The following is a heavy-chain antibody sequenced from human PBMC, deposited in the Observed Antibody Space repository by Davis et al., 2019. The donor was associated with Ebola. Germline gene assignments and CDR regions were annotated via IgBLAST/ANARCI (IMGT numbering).Heavy chain of an antibody. D-gene: IGHD1-1*01. CDR2: ISAYSDDT. V-gene: IGHV1-18*01. CDR3: ARAQFPTTSDH. J-gene: IGHJ4*02. CDR1: GYTFTSHG. Sequence: ASVKVSCKASGYTFTSHGISWVRQAPGQGLEWMGWISAYSDDTNYAQKFQGRVTMTTDTSTSTAYMDLTSLRSDDTAVYYCARAQFPTTSDHWGQGTLVTVSS.